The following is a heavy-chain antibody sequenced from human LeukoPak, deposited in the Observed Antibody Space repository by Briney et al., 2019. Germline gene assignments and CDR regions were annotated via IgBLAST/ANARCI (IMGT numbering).Heavy chain of an antibody. Sequence: GGSLRLSCAASGFTFSGSAMHWVRQASGKGVEWVGRIRSKAKSYATAYAASVKGSFTISRDDSKNTAYLQMNSLKTEDTAVYYCTRQVGYCSSTSCYPDAFDIWGQGTMVTVSS. CDR3: TRQVGYCSSTSCYPDAFDI. CDR2: IRSKAKSYAT. CDR1: GFTFSGSA. D-gene: IGHD2-2*01. V-gene: IGHV3-73*01. J-gene: IGHJ3*02.